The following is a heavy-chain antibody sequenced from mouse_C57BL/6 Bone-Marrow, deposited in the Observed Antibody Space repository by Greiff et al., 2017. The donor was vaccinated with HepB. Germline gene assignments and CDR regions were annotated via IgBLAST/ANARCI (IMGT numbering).Heavy chain of an antibody. J-gene: IGHJ1*03. CDR1: GFNIKDDY. CDR2: IDPENGDT. CDR3: TTDHGYWYFDV. V-gene: IGHV14-4*01. Sequence: EVQLQESGAELVRPGASVKLSCTASGFNIKDDYMHWVKQRPEQGLEWIGWIDPENGDTEYASKFQGKATITADTSSNTAYLQLSSLTSEDTAVYYCTTDHGYWYFDVWGTGTTVTVAS.